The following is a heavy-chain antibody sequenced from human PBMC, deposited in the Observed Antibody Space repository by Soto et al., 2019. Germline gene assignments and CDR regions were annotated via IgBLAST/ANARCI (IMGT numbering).Heavy chain of an antibody. V-gene: IGHV1-69*01. CDR2: IIPIFGTA. D-gene: IGHD5-12*01. CDR1: GGTFSSYA. Sequence: QVQLVQSGAEVKKPGSSVKVSCKASGGTFSSYAISWVRQAPGQGLEWMGGIIPIFGTANYAQKFQGRVTITADESTSTAYMELSSLRSEYTAVYYCAVQVATIGTTVDYGMDVWGQGTTVTVSS. CDR3: AVQVATIGTTVDYGMDV. J-gene: IGHJ6*02.